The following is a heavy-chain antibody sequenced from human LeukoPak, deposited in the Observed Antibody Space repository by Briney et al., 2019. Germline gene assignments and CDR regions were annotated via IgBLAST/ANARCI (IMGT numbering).Heavy chain of an antibody. Sequence: EASVKVSCEASGYTFTSYGISWVRQAPGQGLEWMGWISAYNGNTNYAQKLQGRVTMTTDTSTSTAYMELRSLRSDDTAVYYCARDNSVGDIAWWFDPWGQGTLVTVSS. CDR1: GYTFTSYG. J-gene: IGHJ5*02. CDR2: ISAYNGNT. D-gene: IGHD3-10*01. CDR3: ARDNSVGDIAWWFDP. V-gene: IGHV1-18*01.